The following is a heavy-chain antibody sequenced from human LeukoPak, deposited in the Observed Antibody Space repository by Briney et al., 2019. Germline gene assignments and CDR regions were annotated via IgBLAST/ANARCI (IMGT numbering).Heavy chain of an antibody. CDR3: ARGGSCSSTSCYPDYFDY. V-gene: IGHV1-18*01. D-gene: IGHD2-2*01. CDR2: ISAYNGNT. J-gene: IGHJ4*02. CDR1: GYTFTSYG. Sequence: ASVKVSCKASGYTFTSYGISWVRQAPGQGLEWMGWISAYNGNTNYAQKLQGRVTMTIDTSTSTAYMELRSLRSDDTAVYYCARGGSCSSTSCYPDYFDYWGQGTLVTVSS.